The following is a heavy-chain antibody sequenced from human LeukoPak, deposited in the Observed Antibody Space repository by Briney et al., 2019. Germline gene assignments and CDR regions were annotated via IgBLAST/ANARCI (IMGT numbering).Heavy chain of an antibody. D-gene: IGHD5-24*01. CDR2: INHSGST. V-gene: IGHV4-34*01. CDR1: GGSFSGYY. Sequence: SETLSLTCAVYGGSFSGYYWSWIRQPPGKGLEWIGEINHSGSTNYNPSLKSRVTISVDTSKNQFSLKLSSVTAADTAVYYCARELPRTYNFDYWGQGTLVTVSS. J-gene: IGHJ4*02. CDR3: ARELPRTYNFDY.